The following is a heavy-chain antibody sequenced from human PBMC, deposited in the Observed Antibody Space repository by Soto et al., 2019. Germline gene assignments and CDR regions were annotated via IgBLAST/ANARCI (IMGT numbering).Heavy chain of an antibody. D-gene: IGHD5-12*01. J-gene: IGHJ4*02. Sequence: PSETLSLTCAVYGGSFSGYYWSWIRQPPGKGLEWIGEINHSGSTNYNPSLKSRVTISVDTSKNQFSLKLSSVTVADTAVYYCASIRGYSGYDARNFDYWGQGTLVTVSS. CDR2: INHSGST. CDR3: ASIRGYSGYDARNFDY. CDR1: GGSFSGYY. V-gene: IGHV4-34*01.